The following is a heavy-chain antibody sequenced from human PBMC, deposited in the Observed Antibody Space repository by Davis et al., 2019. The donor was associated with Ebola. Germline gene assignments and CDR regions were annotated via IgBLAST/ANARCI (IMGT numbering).Heavy chain of an antibody. CDR1: GGSISSYY. J-gene: IGHJ4*02. V-gene: IGHV4-59*01. D-gene: IGHD1-26*01. CDR3: ASARISGSYAHFDY. Sequence: MPGGSLRLSCTVSGGSISSYYWSWIRQPPGKGLEWIGYIYYSGSTNYNPSLKSRVTTSVDTSKNQFPLKLSYVTAADTAVYYCASARISGSYAHFDYWGQGTLVTVSS. CDR2: IYYSGST.